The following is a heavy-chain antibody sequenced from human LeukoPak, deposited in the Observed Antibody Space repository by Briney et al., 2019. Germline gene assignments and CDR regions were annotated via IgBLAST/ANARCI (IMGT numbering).Heavy chain of an antibody. D-gene: IGHD2-8*01. CDR3: ARSAEHCNNGVCFTDYYMDV. Sequence: GASVKVSCKASGYTFTGYYMHGVRQAPGQGLEWMGWINPNSGGTNYAQKFQGRVTMTRDTSITTAYMELNSLTSDDTAVYFCARSAEHCNNGVCFTDYYMDVWGKGTTVTVSS. CDR1: GYTFTGYY. CDR2: INPNSGGT. J-gene: IGHJ6*03. V-gene: IGHV1-2*02.